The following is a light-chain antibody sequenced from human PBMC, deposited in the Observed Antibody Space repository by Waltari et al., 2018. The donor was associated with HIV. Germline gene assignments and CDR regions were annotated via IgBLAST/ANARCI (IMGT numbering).Light chain of an antibody. CDR3: QSHDSSLSGSSV. CDR1: SSNIGADYS. J-gene: IGLJ2*01. V-gene: IGLV1-40*01. CDR2: LNH. Sequence: QSVLTQPPSVSAAPGQRITISCTGNSSNIGADYSVHWYQQVPGSAPKLLIYLNHNRPAGVPAGFSGSRSGSSASLAITGLRPEDEADYYCQSHDSSLSGSSVFGGGTKLTVL.